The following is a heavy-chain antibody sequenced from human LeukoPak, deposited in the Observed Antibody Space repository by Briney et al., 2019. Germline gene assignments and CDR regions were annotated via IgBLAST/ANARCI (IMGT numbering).Heavy chain of an antibody. J-gene: IGHJ6*02. D-gene: IGHD3-3*01. CDR2: MNPNRGNT. Sequence: APVKVSCKASGYTFTSYDINWVRQATGQGLEWMGWMNPNRGNTGYAQKFQGRVNMTRNTSISTAYMELSSLRSEDTAVYYCARGLGDFWSGYYTQYYYYYYGMDVWGQGTTVTVSS. CDR1: GYTFTSYD. CDR3: ARGLGDFWSGYYTQYYYYYYGMDV. V-gene: IGHV1-8*01.